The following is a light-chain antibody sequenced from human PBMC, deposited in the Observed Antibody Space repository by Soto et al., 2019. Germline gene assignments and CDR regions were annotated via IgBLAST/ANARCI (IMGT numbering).Light chain of an antibody. CDR3: QQYGRT. Sequence: AILLTQSPSSLSASVGDRVTITCRASQGIDSSFAWYQQKPGKAPKLLIYAASSLQSGVPSRFSGSGSGTDFTLTISRLEPEDFAVYYCQQYGRTFGQGTKVDIK. CDR1: QGIDSS. CDR2: AAS. J-gene: IGKJ1*01. V-gene: IGKV1-13*02.